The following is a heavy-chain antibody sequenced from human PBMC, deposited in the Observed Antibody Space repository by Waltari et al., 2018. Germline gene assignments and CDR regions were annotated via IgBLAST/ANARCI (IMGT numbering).Heavy chain of an antibody. CDR1: GFTFSSSS. J-gene: IGHJ4*02. CDR2: ISSSSYI. Sequence: EVQLVESGGGLVKPGGSPRLSCAASGFTFSSSSMTWVRPPPGKGLEWVSSISSSSYIYYADSVKGRFTISRDNAKNSLYLQMNSLRAEDTAVYYCAGSIGSSWYVYWGQGTLVTVSS. V-gene: IGHV3-21*01. CDR3: AGSIGSSWYVY. D-gene: IGHD6-13*01.